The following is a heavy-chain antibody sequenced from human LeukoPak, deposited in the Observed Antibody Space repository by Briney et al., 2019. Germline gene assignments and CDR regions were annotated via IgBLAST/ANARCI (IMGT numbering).Heavy chain of an antibody. CDR2: IRYDGSNK. CDR3: ARGPIVAPDH. D-gene: IGHD5-12*01. Sequence: GGSLRLSCAASGFTFSTYGIHWVRQAPGKGLEWVAFIRYDGSNKYYADSVMGRFTISKDNSKNTLFLQMNSLRAEDTAVYYCARGPIVAPDHWGQGTLVTVSS. CDR1: GFTFSTYG. V-gene: IGHV3-30*02. J-gene: IGHJ4*02.